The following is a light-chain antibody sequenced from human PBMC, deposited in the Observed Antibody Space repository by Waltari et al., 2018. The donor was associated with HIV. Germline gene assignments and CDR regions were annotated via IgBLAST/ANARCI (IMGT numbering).Light chain of an antibody. CDR3: QQRSNWPIT. CDR1: QSISSTY. Sequence: EIVLTQSPGTLSLSPGERATLSCRASQSISSTYFACHHQKPGQAPRLLIYGASNRATGIPARFSGSGSGTDFTLTISSLEPEDFAVYYCQQRSNWPITFGQGTRLEIK. CDR2: GAS. V-gene: IGKV3-11*01. J-gene: IGKJ5*01.